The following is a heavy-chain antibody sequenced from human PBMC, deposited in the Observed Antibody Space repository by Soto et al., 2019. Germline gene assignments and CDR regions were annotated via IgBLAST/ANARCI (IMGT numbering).Heavy chain of an antibody. CDR3: ARESGGNSPRLDYYYYYYMDV. D-gene: IGHD3-10*01. CDR2: IYYSGST. J-gene: IGHJ6*03. CDR1: GGSISSGGYY. Sequence: QVQLQESGPGLVKPSQTLSLTCTVSGGSISSGGYYWSWIRQHPGKGLEWIGYIYYSGSTYYNPSLKRRVTISVDTSKNQFSLKLSSVTAADTAVYYCARESGGNSPRLDYYYYYYMDVWGKGTTVTVSS. V-gene: IGHV4-31*03.